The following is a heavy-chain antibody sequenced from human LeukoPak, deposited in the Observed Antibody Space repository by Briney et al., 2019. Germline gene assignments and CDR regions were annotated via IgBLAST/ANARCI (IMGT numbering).Heavy chain of an antibody. D-gene: IGHD1-26*01. CDR3: SRESGAFSPFGY. CDR2: INYSGST. CDR1: GGSVSSGRYY. Sequence: PSETLSLTCTVSGGSVSSGRYYWTWIRQPPGQGLDWIGYINYSGSTKYNPSLKSRVTISVDTSKNHFSLNLTSVTAADTAVYYCSRESGAFSPFGYWGQGTLVTVTS. V-gene: IGHV4-61*03. J-gene: IGHJ4*02.